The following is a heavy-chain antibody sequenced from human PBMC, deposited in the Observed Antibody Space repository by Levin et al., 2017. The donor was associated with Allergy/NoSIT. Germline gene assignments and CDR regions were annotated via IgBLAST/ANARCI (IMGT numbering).Heavy chain of an antibody. CDR3: ARDGTTTDVKGFDY. CDR2: IWYDGSNK. V-gene: IGHV3-33*01. CDR1: GFTFSSYG. D-gene: IGHD1/OR15-1a*01. J-gene: IGHJ4*02. Sequence: GESLKISCAASGFTFSSYGMHWVRQAPGKGLEWVAVIWYDGSNKYYADSVKGRFTISRDNSKNTLYLQMNSLRAEDTAVYYCARDGTTTDVKGFDYWGQGTLVTVSS.